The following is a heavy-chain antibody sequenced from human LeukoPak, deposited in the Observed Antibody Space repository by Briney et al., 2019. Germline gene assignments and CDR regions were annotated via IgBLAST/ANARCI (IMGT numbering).Heavy chain of an antibody. Sequence: GGSLRLSCAASGFTFSSYWMSWVRQAPGKGLEWVANIKQDGSEKYYVDSVKGRFTISRDNAKNSLYLQMNSLRAEDTAVYYCARDRETVVVAATGYFQHWGQGTLVTVSS. J-gene: IGHJ1*01. CDR1: GFTFSSYW. V-gene: IGHV3-7*01. D-gene: IGHD2-15*01. CDR3: ARDRETVVVAATGYFQH. CDR2: IKQDGSEK.